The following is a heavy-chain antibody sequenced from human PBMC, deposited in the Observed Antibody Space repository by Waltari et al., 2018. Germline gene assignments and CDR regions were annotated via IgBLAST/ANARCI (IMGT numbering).Heavy chain of an antibody. J-gene: IGHJ4*02. CDR2: VDPNNGAT. CDR3: ARSWGGVTTFGVAE. CDR1: GYTFTDFY. V-gene: IGHV1-2*06. Sequence: HVQLVQSGAEVEMPGASVKVSCKASGYTFTDFYIHWVRQAPGQGLEWMGRVDPNNGATNYVQKFQDRVTMTRDTSISTAYMELSRVTSDDTAVYYCARSWGGVTTFGVAEWGQGTLVTVSS. D-gene: IGHD3-3*01.